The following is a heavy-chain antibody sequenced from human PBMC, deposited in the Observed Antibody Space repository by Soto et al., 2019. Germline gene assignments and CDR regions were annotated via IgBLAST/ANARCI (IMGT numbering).Heavy chain of an antibody. J-gene: IGHJ4*02. Sequence: EVQLLESGGGLVQTGGSLRLSCAASGFTFSTYAMSWVRQAPGKGLEWVSTISGSADATFYADSVKGRFAIFRDISRTMFHPQLNSLRAEDTAVYYCAKGGDGYCSTTSCLFHFDYWGPGTLATVSS. V-gene: IGHV3-23*01. CDR1: GFTFSTYA. D-gene: IGHD2-2*01. CDR2: ISGSADAT. CDR3: AKGGDGYCSTTSCLFHFDY.